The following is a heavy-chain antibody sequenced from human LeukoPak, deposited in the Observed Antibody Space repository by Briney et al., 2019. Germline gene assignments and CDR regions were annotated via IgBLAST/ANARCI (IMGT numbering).Heavy chain of an antibody. Sequence: PSETLSLTCAVYGGSFSGCYWSWIRQPPGKGLEWIGEINHSGSTNYNPSLKSRVTISVDTSKNQFSLKLSSVTAADTAVYYCARRRYYDYVWGSYRPRCYFDYWGQGTLVTVSS. CDR2: INHSGST. D-gene: IGHD3-16*02. V-gene: IGHV4-34*01. CDR1: GGSFSGCY. J-gene: IGHJ4*02. CDR3: ARRRYYDYVWGSYRPRCYFDY.